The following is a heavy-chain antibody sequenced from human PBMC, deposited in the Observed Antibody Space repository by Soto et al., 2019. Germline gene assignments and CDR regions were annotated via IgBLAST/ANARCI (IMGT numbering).Heavy chain of an antibody. CDR1: GYSFTSYW. D-gene: IGHD2-2*01. CDR2: IYPGDSDT. J-gene: IGHJ5*02. Sequence: SLKISCKGSGYSFTSYWIGWVRQMPGKGLEWMGIIYPGDSDTRYSPSFQGQVTISADKSISTAYLQWSSLKASDTAMYYCARLNIVVVPAAKNWFDPWGQGTLVTVSS. CDR3: ARLNIVVVPAAKNWFDP. V-gene: IGHV5-51*01.